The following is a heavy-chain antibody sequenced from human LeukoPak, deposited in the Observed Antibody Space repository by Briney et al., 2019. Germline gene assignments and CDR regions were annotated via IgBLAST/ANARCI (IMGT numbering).Heavy chain of an antibody. CDR2: IWYDGSNK. CDR3: ARDTYDDYVPLDY. Sequence: GRSLRLSGAASGFTFSSYGMYWVRQAPGKGLEWVAVIWYDGSNKYYADSVKGRFTISRDNSKNTLYLQMNSLRAEDTAVYYCARDTYDDYVPLDYWGQGTLVTVSS. D-gene: IGHD4-17*01. V-gene: IGHV3-33*01. CDR1: GFTFSSYG. J-gene: IGHJ4*02.